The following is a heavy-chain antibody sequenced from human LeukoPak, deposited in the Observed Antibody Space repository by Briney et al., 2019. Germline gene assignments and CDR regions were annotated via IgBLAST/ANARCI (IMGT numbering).Heavy chain of an antibody. CDR3: ARVREDMIRGLFDY. J-gene: IGHJ4*02. D-gene: IGHD3-16*01. CDR1: GFTFSSYG. Sequence: PGGSLRLSCAASGFTFSSYGMHWVRQAPGKGLEWVAVIWYDGSNKYYADSVKGRFTISRDNSKNTLYLQMNSLRAEDTAVYYCARVREDMIRGLFDYWGQGILVTVSS. CDR2: IWYDGSNK. V-gene: IGHV3-33*01.